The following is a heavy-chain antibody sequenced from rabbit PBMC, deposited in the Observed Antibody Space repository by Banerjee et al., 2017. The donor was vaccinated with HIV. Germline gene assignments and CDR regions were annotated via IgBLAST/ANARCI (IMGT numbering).Heavy chain of an antibody. D-gene: IGHD7-1*01. CDR2: IYGGSSGNT. J-gene: IGHJ4*01. V-gene: IGHV1S40*01. CDR1: GFSFSSRYW. CDR3: ARGYTGYAGYDDFYL. Sequence: QSLEESGGDLVKPGASLTLTCTASGFSFSSRYWICWVRQAPGKGLEWIACIYGGSSGNTYYASWAKGRFTISKTSSTTVDLQMTSLTAADTATYFCARGYTGYAGYDDFYLWGPGTLVTVS.